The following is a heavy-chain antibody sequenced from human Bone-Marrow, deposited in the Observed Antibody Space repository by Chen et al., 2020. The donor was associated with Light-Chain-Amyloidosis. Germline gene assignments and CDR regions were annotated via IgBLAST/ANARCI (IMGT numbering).Heavy chain of an antibody. CDR2: IKSDGSAT. D-gene: IGHD2-2*01. V-gene: IGHV3-74*02. CDR1: GFSFNDHW. J-gene: IGHJ4*02. CDR3: TRGDCTSTSCFLDF. Sequence: EVQLVESGGALVPPGGSLRLSCTASGFSFNDHWMHWVRQVPGKGLVWVARIKSDGSATNYADSVKGRFTVSRDNAKNTLYLQMKSLRAEDTAVYYCTRGDCTSTSCFLDFWGQGTLVTVSS.